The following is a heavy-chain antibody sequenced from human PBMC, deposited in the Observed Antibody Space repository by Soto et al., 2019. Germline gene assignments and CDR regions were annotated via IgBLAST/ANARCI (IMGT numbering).Heavy chain of an antibody. CDR2: IYYSGST. CDR1: GGSISRYY. CDR3: ERGVSRMGDLLHAIGDNGP. V-gene: IGHV4-59*01. J-gene: IGHJ2*01. Sequence: PSETLSLTCTVSGGSISRYYWRWIRQPPGQGLEWIGYIYYSGSTNFNPSLKSRATISVDTSKNHFSLKLSAVTAANTAGYYRERGVSRMGDLLHAIGDNGPWGRGT. D-gene: IGHD1-26*01.